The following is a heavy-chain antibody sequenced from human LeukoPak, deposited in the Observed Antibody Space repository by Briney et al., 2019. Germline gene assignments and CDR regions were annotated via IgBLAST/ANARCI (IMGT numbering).Heavy chain of an antibody. V-gene: IGHV3-74*01. J-gene: IGHJ4*02. CDR2: MNSDGSNT. D-gene: IGHD6-19*01. CDR3: ARDGLAVAPGPLVDY. Sequence: GGSLRLSCAASGFTFSSYWMHWVRQAPGKGLVWVSRMNSDGSNTRYADSVKGRFTISRDNAKNPLYLQMNSLRAEDTAVYYCARDGLAVAPGPLVDYWGQGTLVTVSS. CDR1: GFTFSSYW.